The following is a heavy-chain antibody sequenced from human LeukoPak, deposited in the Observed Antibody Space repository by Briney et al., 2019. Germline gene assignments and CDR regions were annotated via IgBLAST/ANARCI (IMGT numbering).Heavy chain of an antibody. CDR1: GFTFSGSA. CDR3: IFLPAGGNRIDY. J-gene: IGHJ4*02. CDR2: IRSKANSYAT. V-gene: IGHV3-73*01. Sequence: GGSLRLSCAASGFTFSGSAMHWVRQASGKGLEWVGRIRSKANSYATAYAASVKDRFTISRDDSKNTAYLQMNSLKTEDTAVYYCIFLPAGGNRIDYWGQGTLVTVSS. D-gene: IGHD1-14*01.